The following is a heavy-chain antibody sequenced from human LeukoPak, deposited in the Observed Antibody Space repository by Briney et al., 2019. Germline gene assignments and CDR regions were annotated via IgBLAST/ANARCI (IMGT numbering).Heavy chain of an antibody. Sequence: GESLRISWKGSGYRFTSYWINWVRQMPGKGLEWMGRIDPSDSYTNYSPSFQGHVTISVDKSISTAYLQCSSLKASDTAMYYCARHLTTVTYWFDPWGQGTLVTVSS. CDR2: IDPSDSYT. J-gene: IGHJ5*02. D-gene: IGHD4-17*01. CDR3: ARHLTTVTYWFDP. CDR1: GYRFTSYW. V-gene: IGHV5-10-1*01.